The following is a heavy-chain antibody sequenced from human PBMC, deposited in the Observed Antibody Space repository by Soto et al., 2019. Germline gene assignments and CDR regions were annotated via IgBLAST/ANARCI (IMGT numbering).Heavy chain of an antibody. CDR1: GFTFNSYA. CDR2: ISGSGSST. J-gene: IGHJ3*02. Sequence: EVQLLESGGGLVQPGGSLRLSCAASGFTFNSYAMSWVRQAPGKGLEWVSTISGSGSSTYYADSVKGRFTISRDNSKNTVYLQNKGQRAEDPCVNYCGDGGGDYSSGWYGAFDIWGPGTMVTVSS. CDR3: GDGGGDYSSGWYGAFDI. V-gene: IGHV3-23*01. D-gene: IGHD6-19*01.